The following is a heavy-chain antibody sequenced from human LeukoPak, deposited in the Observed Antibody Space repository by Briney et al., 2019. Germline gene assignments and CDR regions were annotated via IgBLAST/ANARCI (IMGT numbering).Heavy chain of an antibody. Sequence: GGFLRLSCAASGFTFSGFAMGWVRRTPGKGLEWVSGISGSGDNTPYADSVKGRFTISRDNSKNTLYLEMNSLRAEDTAIYYCAKMKGHPLPKYYMDVWGQGTTVTVSS. V-gene: IGHV3-23*01. J-gene: IGHJ6*01. D-gene: IGHD1-26*01. CDR2: ISGSGDNT. CDR3: AKMKGHPLPKYYMDV. CDR1: GFTFSGFA.